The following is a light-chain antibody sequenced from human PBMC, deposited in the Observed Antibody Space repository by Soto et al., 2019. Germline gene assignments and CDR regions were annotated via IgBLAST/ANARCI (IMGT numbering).Light chain of an antibody. V-gene: IGLV2-23*01. CDR3: CSYAGSMTWV. CDR1: SSDIGSYNL. Sequence: QSELTQPASVSGSPGQSITISCTGTSSDIGSYNLVSWYQQHPGKAPKVIIYEGNERPSGVSNRFSGSKSGNTASLTISGLQAEDEADYCCCSYAGSMTWVFGGGTKLTVL. J-gene: IGLJ3*02. CDR2: EGN.